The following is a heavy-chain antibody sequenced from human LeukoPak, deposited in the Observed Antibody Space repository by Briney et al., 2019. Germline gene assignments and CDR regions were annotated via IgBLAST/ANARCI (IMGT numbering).Heavy chain of an antibody. V-gene: IGHV4-61*01. CDR1: GGSVSSGSYY. J-gene: IGHJ3*02. CDR2: IYYSGST. D-gene: IGHD3-22*01. Sequence: SETLSLTCTVSGGSVSSGSYYWSWIRQPPGKGLEWIGYIYYSGSTNYNPSLKSRVTISVDTSKNQFSLKLSSVTAADTAVYYCARETYYYDSSDAFDIWGQGTMVTVSS. CDR3: ARETYYYDSSDAFDI.